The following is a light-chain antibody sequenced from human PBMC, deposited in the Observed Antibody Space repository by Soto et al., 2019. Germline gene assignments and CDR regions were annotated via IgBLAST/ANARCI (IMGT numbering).Light chain of an antibody. CDR2: EVT. V-gene: IGLV2-14*01. CDR1: RTDIGGYNY. Sequence: QSALTQPASVSGSLGQSITISCTGTRTDIGGYNYVSWYQQYPAKAPKLVVCEVTSRPSGISDRFSGSKSGNTASLTISGLQAEDEGDYFCTSYTNSEANILFGGGTKLTVL. J-gene: IGLJ2*01. CDR3: TSYTNSEANIL.